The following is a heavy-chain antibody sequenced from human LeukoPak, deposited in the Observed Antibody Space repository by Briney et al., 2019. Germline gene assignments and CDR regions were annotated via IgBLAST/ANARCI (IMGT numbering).Heavy chain of an antibody. CDR3: ARRRFDL. CDR1: GLTFSNYW. J-gene: IGHJ2*01. Sequence: GGSLRLSCAGSGLTFSNYWMSWVRQAPGKGLEWVADIKQDGSEKYYVDSVKGRFTISRDNAKNSLFLQMNSLRAEDTAVYYCARRRFDLWARGTLVTVSS. CDR2: IKQDGSEK. V-gene: IGHV3-7*01.